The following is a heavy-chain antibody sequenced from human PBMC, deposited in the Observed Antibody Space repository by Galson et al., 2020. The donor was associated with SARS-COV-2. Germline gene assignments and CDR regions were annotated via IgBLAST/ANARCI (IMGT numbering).Heavy chain of an antibody. J-gene: IGHJ3*02. CDR1: GGSISSSNYY. D-gene: IGHD3-9*01. CDR2: MYYSGSA. V-gene: IGHV4-39*01. CDR3: ARQLEYFDILTGSGGLDI. Sequence: SETLSLTCTVSGGSISSSNYYWAWIRQPPGKGLEWIGSMYYSGSAYFNPSLESRVTTSVDTSKNQFSLKLYSVTAADTAVYYCARQLEYFDILTGSGGLDIWGQGTMVTVSS.